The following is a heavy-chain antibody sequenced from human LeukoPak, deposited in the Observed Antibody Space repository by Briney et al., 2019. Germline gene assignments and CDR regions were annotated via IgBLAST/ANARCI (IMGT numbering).Heavy chain of an antibody. J-gene: IGHJ4*02. CDR1: GGSISTHY. V-gene: IGHV4-59*08. CDR3: ARHSSSWHTTAFDY. CDR2: VYYSGRT. D-gene: IGHD6-13*01. Sequence: PSETLSLTCTVSGGSISTHYWSWIRQPPGKGLEWIGYVYYSGRTNYNPSLKSRVTTPVDTSRNQFSLKLSSVTAADTAVYYCARHSSSWHTTAFDYWGQGTLVTVS.